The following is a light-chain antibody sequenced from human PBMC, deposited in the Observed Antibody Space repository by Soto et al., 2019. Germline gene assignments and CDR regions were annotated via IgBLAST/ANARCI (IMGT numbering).Light chain of an antibody. V-gene: IGLV2-11*01. Sequence: QSALTQPRSVSGSPGQSVTISCTGTSSDVGDYNYVSWYQHHPGKAPKLMIYDVSKRPSGVPDRFSGSKSGNTASLTISGLQADDEADYYCCSYAGTYPLVFGGGTKVTVL. CDR3: CSYAGTYPLV. CDR1: SSDVGDYNY. CDR2: DVS. J-gene: IGLJ2*01.